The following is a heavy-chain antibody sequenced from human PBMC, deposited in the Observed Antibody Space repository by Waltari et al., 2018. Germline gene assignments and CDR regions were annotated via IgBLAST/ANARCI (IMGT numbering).Heavy chain of an antibody. Sequence: QVQLVQSGAEVKKPGASVKVSCKASGYTFTSYGISWVRQAPGQGLEWMGWISAYNGNTNYAQKLQGRVTMTTDTSTSTAYMELRSLRSDDTAVYYCARTFSRFLEWLAYYYGMDVWGQGTTVTVSS. CDR2: ISAYNGNT. V-gene: IGHV1-18*01. CDR3: ARTFSRFLEWLAYYYGMDV. D-gene: IGHD3-3*01. J-gene: IGHJ6*02. CDR1: GYTFTSYG.